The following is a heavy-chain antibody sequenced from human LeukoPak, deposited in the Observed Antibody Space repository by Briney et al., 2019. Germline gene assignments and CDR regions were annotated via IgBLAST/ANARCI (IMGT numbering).Heavy chain of an antibody. CDR3: AHGAMYQLDY. CDR2: IIGGAGST. D-gene: IGHD2-2*01. Sequence: GGTLRLSCAASGFPFNNHGMSWVRQAPGKGLEWVSGIIGGAGSTYYADSVKGRFTISGDNSKNTLFLQMNSLRAEDTAVYYCAHGAMYQLDYWGQGTLVIVSS. CDR1: GFPFNNHG. V-gene: IGHV3-23*01. J-gene: IGHJ4*02.